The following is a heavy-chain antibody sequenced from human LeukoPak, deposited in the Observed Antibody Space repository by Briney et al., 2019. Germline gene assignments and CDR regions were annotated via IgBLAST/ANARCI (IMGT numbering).Heavy chain of an antibody. D-gene: IGHD3-16*01. CDR3: ASVTYFNWFDP. V-gene: IGHV4-4*02. J-gene: IGHJ5*02. CDR2: IYHSGST. Sequence: SETLSLTCAVSGGSISSSNWWSWVRQPPGKGLEWIGEIYHSGSTYYNPSLKSRVTISVDTSKNQFSLKLSSVTAADTAVYYCASVTYFNWFDPWGQGTLVTVSS. CDR1: GGSISSSNW.